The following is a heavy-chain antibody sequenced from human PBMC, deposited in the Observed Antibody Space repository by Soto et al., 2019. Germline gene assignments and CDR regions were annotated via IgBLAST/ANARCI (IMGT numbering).Heavy chain of an antibody. J-gene: IGHJ4*02. CDR2: IYYSGST. Sequence: SETLSLTCTVSGGSISSSSYYWGWIRQPPGKGLEWIGSIYYSGSTYYNPSLKSRVTISVDTSKNQFSLKLSSVTAADTAVYYCARHVALSSSVPSWNYFDYWGQGTLVTVSS. V-gene: IGHV4-39*01. D-gene: IGHD6-13*01. CDR3: ARHVALSSSVPSWNYFDY. CDR1: GGSISSSSYY.